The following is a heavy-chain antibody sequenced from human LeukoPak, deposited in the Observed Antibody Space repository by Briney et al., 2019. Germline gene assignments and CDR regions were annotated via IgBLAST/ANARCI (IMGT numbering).Heavy chain of an antibody. CDR1: GFIFSSYE. J-gene: IGHJ4*02. V-gene: IGHV3-48*03. Sequence: GGSLRLSCAASGFIFSSYEMNWVRQAPGKGLEWVSYISNSGGSIYYADSVKGRFTVSRDNAKSSLYLQMNSLRAEDTAVYYCARDGSGWFHYWGQGTLFTVSS. CDR2: ISNSGGSI. D-gene: IGHD6-19*01. CDR3: ARDGSGWFHY.